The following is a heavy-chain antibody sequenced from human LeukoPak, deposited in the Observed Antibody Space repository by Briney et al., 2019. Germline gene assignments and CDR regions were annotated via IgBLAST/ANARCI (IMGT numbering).Heavy chain of an antibody. CDR3: ARVGYSSSFDY. CDR2: INTDGSST. V-gene: IGHV3-74*01. CDR1: GFIFDDYA. D-gene: IGHD6-6*01. Sequence: GGSLRLSCAVSGFIFDDYAMHWVRQAPGKGLVWVSRINTDGSSTSYADSVKGRFTISRDSAKNTLYLQMNSLRAEDTAVYYCARVGYSSSFDYWGQGTLVTVSS. J-gene: IGHJ4*02.